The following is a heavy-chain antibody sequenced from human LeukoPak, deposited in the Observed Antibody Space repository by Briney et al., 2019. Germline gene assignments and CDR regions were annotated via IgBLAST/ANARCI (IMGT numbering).Heavy chain of an antibody. CDR2: ISSSSSYI. Sequence: GGSLRLSCAASGFTFSSYSMNWVRQAPGKGLEWVSSISSSSSYIYYADSVKGRFTISRDNAKNTLYLQMNSLRADDTAVYYCVGDSPEWHQPLDYWGQGTLVTVSS. CDR1: GFTFSSYS. V-gene: IGHV3-21*01. J-gene: IGHJ4*02. D-gene: IGHD3-3*01. CDR3: VGDSPEWHQPLDY.